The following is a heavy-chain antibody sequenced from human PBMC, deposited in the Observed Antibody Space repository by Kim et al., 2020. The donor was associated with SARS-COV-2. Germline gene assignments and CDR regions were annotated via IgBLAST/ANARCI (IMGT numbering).Heavy chain of an antibody. CDR1: GFTFSSYG. V-gene: IGHV3-30*18. CDR2: ISYDGSNK. D-gene: IGHD5-12*01. CDR3: AKAGYSGYAGAYHHDY. J-gene: IGHJ4*02. Sequence: GGSLRLSCAASGFTFSSYGMHWVRQAPGKGLEWVAVISYDGSNKYYADSVKGRFTISRDNSKNTLYLQMNSLRAEDTAVYYCAKAGYSGYAGAYHHDYWGQGTLVTVSS.